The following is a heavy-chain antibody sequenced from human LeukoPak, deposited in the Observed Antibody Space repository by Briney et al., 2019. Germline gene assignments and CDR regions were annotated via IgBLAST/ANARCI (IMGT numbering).Heavy chain of an antibody. CDR3: AREAHGYSSRWNPGY. V-gene: IGHV3-21*01. Sequence: GRSLRLSCAASGFTFSSYSMNLVRQAPGKGLEWVSSISSSSSYIYYADSVKGRFTISRDNAKNSLYLQMNSLRAEDTAVYYCAREAHGYSSRWNPGYWGQGTLVTVSS. CDR1: GFTFSSYS. J-gene: IGHJ4*02. D-gene: IGHD6-13*01. CDR2: ISSSSSYI.